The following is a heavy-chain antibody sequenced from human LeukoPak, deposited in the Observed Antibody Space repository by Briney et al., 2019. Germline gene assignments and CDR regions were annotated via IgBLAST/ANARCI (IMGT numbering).Heavy chain of an antibody. J-gene: IGHJ6*03. CDR1: GGSISSYY. CDR2: IYYSGST. V-gene: IGHV4-59*01. D-gene: IGHD3-3*01. CDR3: ARIKGETIFGVVPWYYYYYMDV. Sequence: SETLSLTCTVSGGSISSYYWSWIRQPPGKGLEWIGYIYYSGSTNYNPSLKSRVTISVDTSKNQFSLKLSSVTAADTAVYYCARIKGETIFGVVPWYYYYYMDVWGKGTTVTVFS.